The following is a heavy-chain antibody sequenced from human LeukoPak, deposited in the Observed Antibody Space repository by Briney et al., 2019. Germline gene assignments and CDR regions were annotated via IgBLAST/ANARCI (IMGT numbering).Heavy chain of an antibody. CDR1: GFNLSDYY. Sequence: ASVKVSCKTSGFNLSDYYIHWVRQAPGQGLEWMGWLSPNTGVTNYAPKFKVKVTMTRYTYINTASLELNRLTSGDPAMFYCVRGSGSGFTTGLRFDPWGQGTLVTVSS. D-gene: IGHD1-1*01. V-gene: IGHV1-2*07. CDR2: LSPNTGVT. J-gene: IGHJ5*02. CDR3: VRGSGSGFTTGLRFDP.